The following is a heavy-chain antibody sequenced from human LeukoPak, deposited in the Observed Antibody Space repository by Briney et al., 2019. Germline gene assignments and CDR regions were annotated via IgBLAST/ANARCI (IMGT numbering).Heavy chain of an antibody. CDR1: GGSFSGYY. Sequence: SETLSLTCTVYGGSFSGYYWSWIRQPPGRWLEWIGEINHSGSINYNPSLKSRVTISVDTSKNQFSLKLSSVTAADTAVYYCARRGAAAATWVDFDYWGQGTLVTVSS. D-gene: IGHD6-13*01. CDR2: INHSGSI. V-gene: IGHV4-34*01. CDR3: ARRGAAAATWVDFDY. J-gene: IGHJ4*02.